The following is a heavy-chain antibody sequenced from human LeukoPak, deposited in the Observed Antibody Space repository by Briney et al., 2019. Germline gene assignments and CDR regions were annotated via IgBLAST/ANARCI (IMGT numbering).Heavy chain of an antibody. D-gene: IGHD3-22*01. J-gene: IGHJ3*02. V-gene: IGHV7-4-1*02. Sequence: ASVKVSCKASGYTFTSYAMNWVRQAPGQGLEWMGWINTNTGNPTYAQGFTGRFVFSLDTSVSTAYLQISSLKAEDTAVYYCASEVNYYDSSGYIRDHAFDIWGQGTMVTVSS. CDR1: GYTFTSYA. CDR3: ASEVNYYDSSGYIRDHAFDI. CDR2: INTNTGNP.